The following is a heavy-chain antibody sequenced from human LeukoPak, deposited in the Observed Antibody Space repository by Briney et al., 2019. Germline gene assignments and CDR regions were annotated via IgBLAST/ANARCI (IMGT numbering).Heavy chain of an antibody. CDR1: GFTLRDYH. CDR3: ARDGAEGDDSAFDV. Sequence: GGSLRLSCVGSGFTLRDYHMDWVRQAPGMGLEWVGRTRSKVRKYATEYAASVRGRFTISRDESENSVFLHLSSLTVEDTALYYCARDGAEGDDSAFDVWGQGTMVTVSS. D-gene: IGHD3-22*01. V-gene: IGHV3-72*01. J-gene: IGHJ3*01. CDR2: TRSKVRKYAT.